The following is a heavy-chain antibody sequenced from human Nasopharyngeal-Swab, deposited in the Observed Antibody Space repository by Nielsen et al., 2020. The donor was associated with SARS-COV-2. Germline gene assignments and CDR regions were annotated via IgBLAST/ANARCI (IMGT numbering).Heavy chain of an antibody. D-gene: IGHD1-26*01. CDR1: GFTVTNND. Sequence: GESLKISCAASGFTVTNNDMSWVRQAPGKGLDWVSFMYSGGDTYYADSVRGRFTISRDNSNNVVYLQMNSLRAEDTAVYYCVRQWEFQTFDHWGLGTLVTVSS. V-gene: IGHV3-66*04. CDR2: MYSGGDT. J-gene: IGHJ4*02. CDR3: VRQWEFQTFDH.